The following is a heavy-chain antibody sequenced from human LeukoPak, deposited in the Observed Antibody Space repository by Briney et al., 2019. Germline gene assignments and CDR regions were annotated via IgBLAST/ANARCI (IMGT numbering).Heavy chain of an antibody. D-gene: IGHD5-18*01. CDR3: ATDKSYGFDS. Sequence: PGGSLRLSCAASGFTITRYWMHWVRQAPGKGLVWVSRINGDGSSTSYADSVKGRFTISRDDAKNTLYLQMNSLRAEDTAVYYCATDKSYGFDSRGQGTLVTVSS. CDR2: INGDGSST. CDR1: GFTITRYW. V-gene: IGHV3-74*01. J-gene: IGHJ4*02.